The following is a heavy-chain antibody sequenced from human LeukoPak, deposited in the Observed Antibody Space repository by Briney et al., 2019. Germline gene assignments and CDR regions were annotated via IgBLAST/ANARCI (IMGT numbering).Heavy chain of an antibody. Sequence: ASVKVSCKASGYTFTGYYMHWVRQAPGQGLEWMGWINPNSGGTNYAQKFQGRVTMTRDTSISTAYMELSRLRSDDTAVYYCARGADYYDSSGYYDTDYWGQGTLVTVSS. CDR2: INPNSGGT. CDR1: GYTFTGYY. V-gene: IGHV1-2*02. CDR3: ARGADYYDSSGYYDTDY. J-gene: IGHJ4*02. D-gene: IGHD3-22*01.